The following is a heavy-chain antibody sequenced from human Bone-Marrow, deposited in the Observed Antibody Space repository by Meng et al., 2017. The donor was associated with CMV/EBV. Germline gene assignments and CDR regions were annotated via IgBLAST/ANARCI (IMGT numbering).Heavy chain of an antibody. Sequence: ASVKVSCKASGYTFTANYMHWVRQAPGQGLEWMGWINPNSGGTNYAQKFQGRVTMTRDTSISTVYMELNRLRAEDTAVYYCAKESEYQLLSYYYYGMDVWGQGTTVTVSS. CDR3: AKESEYQLLSYYYYGMDV. CDR1: GYTFTANY. CDR2: INPNSGGT. J-gene: IGHJ6*02. D-gene: IGHD2-2*01. V-gene: IGHV1-2*02.